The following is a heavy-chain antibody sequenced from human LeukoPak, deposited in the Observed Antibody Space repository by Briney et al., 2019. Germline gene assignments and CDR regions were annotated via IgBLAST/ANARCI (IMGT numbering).Heavy chain of an antibody. V-gene: IGHV4-61*02. J-gene: IGHJ3*02. CDR2: IYTSGST. D-gene: IGHD2-2*01. CDR1: GGSISSGSYY. CDR3: AMFGYCSSTSCYGDAFDI. Sequence: TSETLSLTCTVSGGSISSGSYYWSWIRQPAGKGLEWIGRIYTSGSTNYNPSLKSRVTMSVDTSKNQFSLKLSSVTAADTAVYYCAMFGYCSSTSCYGDAFDIWGQGTMVTVSS.